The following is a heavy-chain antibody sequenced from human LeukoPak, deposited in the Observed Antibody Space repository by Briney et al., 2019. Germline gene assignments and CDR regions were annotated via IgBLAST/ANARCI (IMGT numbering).Heavy chain of an antibody. D-gene: IGHD2-2*01. J-gene: IGHJ6*03. CDR2: IYPGDSDT. CDR1: GYSFTSYW. Sequence: GESLKISCKGSGYSFTSYWSGWVRQMPGKGVEWMGIIYPGDSDTRYSPSFQGQVTISADKSISTAYLQWSSLKASDTAMYYCARLQVVPAATQYYYYMDVWGKGTTVTVSS. V-gene: IGHV5-51*01. CDR3: ARLQVVPAATQYYYYMDV.